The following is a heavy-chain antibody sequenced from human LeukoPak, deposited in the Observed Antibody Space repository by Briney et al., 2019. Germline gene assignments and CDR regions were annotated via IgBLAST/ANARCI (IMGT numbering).Heavy chain of an antibody. Sequence: ASVKVSCKASGYTFTSYYMHWVRQAPGQGLEWMGIINPSGGSTSYAQKFQGRVTMTRDTSTSTVYMELSSLRSEDTAVYYCARDSAGGDCYSCWFDPWGQGTLVTVSS. CDR3: ARDSAGGDCYSCWFDP. D-gene: IGHD2-21*02. V-gene: IGHV1-46*01. J-gene: IGHJ5*02. CDR1: GYTFTSYY. CDR2: INPSGGST.